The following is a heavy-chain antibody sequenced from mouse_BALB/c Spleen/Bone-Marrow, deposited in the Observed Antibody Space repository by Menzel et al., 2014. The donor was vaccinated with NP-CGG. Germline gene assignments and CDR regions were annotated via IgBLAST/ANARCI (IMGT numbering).Heavy chain of an antibody. CDR3: ERLKYYGSLFV. CDR1: GFDFSSSL. CDR2: INPALSTI. Sequence: EVQLQESGGGLVQPGGSLKLSCAASGFDFSSSLLSWVRQAPWPVLEWIGDINPALSTINYPPSLKDKFIISRDNAKNTLYLKMRKVRSEDTALYYCERLKYYGSLFVWGAGTTVTVSS. V-gene: IGHV4-1*02. J-gene: IGHJ1*01. D-gene: IGHD1-1*01.